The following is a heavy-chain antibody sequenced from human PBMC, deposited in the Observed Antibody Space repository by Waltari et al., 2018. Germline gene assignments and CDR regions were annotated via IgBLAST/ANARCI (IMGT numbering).Heavy chain of an antibody. J-gene: IGHJ6*02. CDR2: IIRGAIDT. Sequence: EEQLVESGGGLVQPGDSLRLSCAASGFTFSSFWMNWVRQAPGKGRLWCSLIIRGAIDTTYADSVKGRFTISRDTARNTLYLQMNRLRAEYTAVYFCARVSRRTYRSPVPGRHYYYGMDVWGQGTTVTVSS. D-gene: IGHD1-1*01. CDR3: ARVSRRTYRSPVPGRHYYYGMDV. CDR1: GFTFSSFW. V-gene: IGHV3-74*03.